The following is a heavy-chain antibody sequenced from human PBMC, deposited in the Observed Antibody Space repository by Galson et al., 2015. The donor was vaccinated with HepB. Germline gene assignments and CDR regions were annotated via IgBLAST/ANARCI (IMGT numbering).Heavy chain of an antibody. V-gene: IGHV1-2*02. D-gene: IGHD6-13*01. CDR3: ARDGSSSWPDWYFDL. CDR1: GYTFTGYY. J-gene: IGHJ2*01. Sequence: SVKVSCKASGYTFTGYYMHWVRQAPGQGLEWMGWINPNSGGTKYVQKFQGRVTMTRDTSISTAYMELSRLRYDDTAVYYCARDGSSSWPDWYFDLWGRGTLVTVSS. CDR2: INPNSGGT.